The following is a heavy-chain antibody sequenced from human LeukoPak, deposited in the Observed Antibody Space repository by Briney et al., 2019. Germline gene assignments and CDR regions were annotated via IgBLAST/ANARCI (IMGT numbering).Heavy chain of an antibody. CDR3: AKAGSCWYSFYFDF. V-gene: IGHV3-23*01. CDR2: ISGSGGST. D-gene: IGHD6-19*01. Sequence: GGSLRLSCAASGFTFSSYAMSWVRQAPGKGLEWVSAISGSGGSTYYADSVKGRFTVSRDNSKSTMYLQMNSLRVEDTAVYYCAKAGSCWYSFYFDFWGQGTLVTVSS. J-gene: IGHJ4*02. CDR1: GFTFSSYA.